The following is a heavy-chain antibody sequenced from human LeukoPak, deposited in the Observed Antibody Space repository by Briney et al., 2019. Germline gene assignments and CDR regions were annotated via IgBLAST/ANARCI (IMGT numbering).Heavy chain of an antibody. V-gene: IGHV3-21*01. Sequence: NAGGSLRLSCAASGFTFSSYSMNWVRQAPGKGLEWVSSISSSSSYIYYADSVKGRFTISRDNAKNSLYLQMNSLRAEDTAVYYCARDPTPWGSWYEDAFDIWGQGTMVTVSS. D-gene: IGHD6-13*01. J-gene: IGHJ3*02. CDR3: ARDPTPWGSWYEDAFDI. CDR2: ISSSSSYI. CDR1: GFTFSSYS.